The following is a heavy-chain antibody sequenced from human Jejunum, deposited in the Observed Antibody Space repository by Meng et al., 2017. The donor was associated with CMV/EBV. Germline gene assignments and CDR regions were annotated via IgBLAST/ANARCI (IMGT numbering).Heavy chain of an antibody. V-gene: IGHV4-59*01. CDR1: GASISNYY. CDR2: IHSSGPT. D-gene: IGHD5-12*01. J-gene: IGHJ4*02. CDR3: ARDRGYSHGYELAY. Sequence: SGASISNYYWSWIRQSPGKGLEWIGYIHSSGPTSYNPSLKSRVSMSLDTSKNRFSLKLTSVTAADTAVYYCARDRGYSHGYELAYWGQGTLVTVSS.